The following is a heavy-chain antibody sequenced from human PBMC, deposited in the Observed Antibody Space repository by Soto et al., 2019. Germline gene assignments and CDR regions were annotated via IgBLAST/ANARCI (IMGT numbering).Heavy chain of an antibody. CDR1: GFTFSNAW. V-gene: IGHV3-15*01. CDR2: IKSKTDGGTT. D-gene: IGHD3-10*01. CDR3: TTAYYGSGRKDPDY. Sequence: EVQLVESGGGLVKPGGSLRLSCAASGFTFSNAWMSWVRQAPGKGLEWVGRIKSKTDGGTTDYAAPVKGRFTISRDDSKNTLYLQMNSLKTEDTAVYYCTTAYYGSGRKDPDYWGQGTLVTVSS. J-gene: IGHJ4*02.